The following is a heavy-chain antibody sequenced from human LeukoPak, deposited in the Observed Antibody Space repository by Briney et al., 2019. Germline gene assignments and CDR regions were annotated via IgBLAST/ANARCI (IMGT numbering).Heavy chain of an antibody. CDR2: IKRKTDGGTT. V-gene: IGHV3-15*01. CDR1: GFTFSNAW. J-gene: IGHJ6*02. D-gene: IGHD5-12*01. Sequence: PGGSLRLSCAASGFTFSNAWVSWVRQAPGKGLEWVGRIKRKTDGGTTDYAVPVKGRFTISRDDSKNTLYLQMNSLKTEDTAVYYCTSPTPHSGYDNYYYYGMDVWGQGTTVTVSS. CDR3: TSPTPHSGYDNYYYYGMDV.